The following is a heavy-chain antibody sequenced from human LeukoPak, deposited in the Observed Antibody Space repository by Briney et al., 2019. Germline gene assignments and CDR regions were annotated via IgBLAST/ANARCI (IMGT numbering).Heavy chain of an antibody. CDR1: GFTFGKYW. V-gene: IGHV3-7*03. J-gene: IGHJ4*02. Sequence: GGSLRLSCVASGFTFGKYWMSWVRQAPGKGLEWVANIKLDGSEKNYVDSVKGRFTISRDNSKNTLYLQMNSLRAEDTAVYYCARSLGIVVVSIDYWGQGTLVTVSS. CDR2: IKLDGSEK. CDR3: ARSLGIVVVSIDY. D-gene: IGHD3-22*01.